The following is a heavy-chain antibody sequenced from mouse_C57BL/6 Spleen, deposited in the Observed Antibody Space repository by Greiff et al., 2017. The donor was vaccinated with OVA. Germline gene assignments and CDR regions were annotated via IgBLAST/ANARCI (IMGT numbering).Heavy chain of an antibody. V-gene: IGHV5-6*01. Sequence: EVMLVESGGDLVKPGGSLKLSCAASGFTFSSYGMSWVRQTPDKRLEWVATISSGGSYTYYPDSVKGRFTISRDNAKNTLYLQMSSLKSEDTAMYYCAREAVTTVVANFDYWGQGTTRTVSS. CDR1: GFTFSSYG. J-gene: IGHJ2*01. CDR2: ISSGGSYT. D-gene: IGHD1-1*01. CDR3: AREAVTTVVANFDY.